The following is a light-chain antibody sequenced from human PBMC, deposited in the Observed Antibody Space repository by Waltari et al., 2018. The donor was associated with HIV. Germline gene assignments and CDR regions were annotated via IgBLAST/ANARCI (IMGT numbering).Light chain of an antibody. J-gene: IGKJ1*01. Sequence: DIVMTQSPDSLAVSPGGRATINCRSSRSLLHSSKNKNDLAWYQQQPGQPPKLLIYWASTRQSGVPERFSGSWSGTDFTLTISSLQAEDAAVYYCQQYFSLPATFGQGTKVEIK. V-gene: IGKV4-1*01. CDR2: WAS. CDR3: QQYFSLPAT. CDR1: RSLLHSSKNKND.